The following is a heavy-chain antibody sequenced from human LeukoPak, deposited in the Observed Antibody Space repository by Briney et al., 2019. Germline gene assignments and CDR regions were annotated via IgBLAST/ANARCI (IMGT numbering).Heavy chain of an antibody. CDR1: GYTFTNYA. CDR2: INAGNGHT. CDR3: ARGIWSRTVSSYYFDC. V-gene: IGHV1-3*01. Sequence: ASVKVSCKASGYTFTNYAMQWVRQAPGQRLEWMGWINAGNGHTRYSQRFQGRVTITRDTSASTVYMEGTSLRFEDTAVYYCARGIWSRTVSSYYFDCWGQGTLVTVSS. J-gene: IGHJ4*02. D-gene: IGHD3-3*01.